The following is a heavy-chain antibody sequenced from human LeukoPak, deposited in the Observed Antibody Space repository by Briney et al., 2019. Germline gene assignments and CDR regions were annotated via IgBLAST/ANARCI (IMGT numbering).Heavy chain of an antibody. CDR3: AHTVTTDYYYMDV. J-gene: IGHJ6*03. CDR1: GGSISSGSYY. Sequence: PSETLSLTCTVSGGSISSGSYYWGWIRQPPGKGLEWIGSIYYSGSTYYNPSLKSRVTISVDTSKNQFSLKLSSVTAADTAVYYCAHTVTTDYYYMDVWGKGTTVTVSS. V-gene: IGHV4-39*01. D-gene: IGHD4-11*01. CDR2: IYYSGST.